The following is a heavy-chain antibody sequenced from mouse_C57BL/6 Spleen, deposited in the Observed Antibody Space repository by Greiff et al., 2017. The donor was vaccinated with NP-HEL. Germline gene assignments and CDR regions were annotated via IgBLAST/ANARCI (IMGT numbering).Heavy chain of an antibody. J-gene: IGHJ4*01. V-gene: IGHV5-9-1*02. CDR1: GFTFSSYA. CDR3: TRDDDYSRDYAMDY. Sequence: EVKLVESGEGLVKPGGSLKLSCAASGFTFSSYAMSWVRQTPEKRLEWVAYISSGGDYIYYADTVKGRFTISRDNARNTLYLQMSSLKSEDTAMYDCTRDDDYSRDYAMDYWGQGTSVTVSS. CDR2: ISSGGDYI. D-gene: IGHD2-3*01.